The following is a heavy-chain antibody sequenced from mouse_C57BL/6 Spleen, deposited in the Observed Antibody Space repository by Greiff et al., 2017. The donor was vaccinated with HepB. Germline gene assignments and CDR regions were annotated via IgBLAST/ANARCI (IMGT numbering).Heavy chain of an antibody. J-gene: IGHJ2*01. CDR3: ARVKNWSFDY. Sequence: EVKVEESGGGLVKPGGSLKLSCAASGFTFSSYAMSWVRQTPEKRLEWVATISDGGSYTYYPDNVKGRFTISRDNAKNNLYLQMSHLKSEDTAMYYCARVKNWSFDYWGQGTTLTVSS. V-gene: IGHV5-4*03. D-gene: IGHD4-1*01. CDR1: GFTFSSYA. CDR2: ISDGGSYT.